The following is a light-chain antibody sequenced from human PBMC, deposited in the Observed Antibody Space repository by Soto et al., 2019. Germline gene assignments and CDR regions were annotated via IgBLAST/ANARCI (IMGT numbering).Light chain of an antibody. V-gene: IGKV1-5*01. CDR1: QSISSW. Sequence: DIQMTQSPSTLSASVGDRVTITCRASQSISSWLAWYQQKPGKAPKLLIYDASSLESGAPSRFSGSGSGTEFTLTISSLQPEEFATYYCQQYNSYPLTFGGGNKVDIK. CDR2: DAS. CDR3: QQYNSYPLT. J-gene: IGKJ4*01.